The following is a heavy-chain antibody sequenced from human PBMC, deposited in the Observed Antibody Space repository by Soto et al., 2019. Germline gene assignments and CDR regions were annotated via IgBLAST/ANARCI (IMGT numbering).Heavy chain of an antibody. D-gene: IGHD3-22*01. CDR3: ARRSSGYPYYFDY. V-gene: IGHV3-53*01. J-gene: IGHJ4*02. CDR2: IYSGGST. CDR1: GFTVSTNY. Sequence: GGSLRLSCAASGFTVSTNYMSWVRQAPGKGLEWVSLIYSGGSTYYADSVKGRFTISSDNSKNTLYLQMNSLRAEDTAAYYCARRSSGYPYYFDYWGQGTLVTVSS.